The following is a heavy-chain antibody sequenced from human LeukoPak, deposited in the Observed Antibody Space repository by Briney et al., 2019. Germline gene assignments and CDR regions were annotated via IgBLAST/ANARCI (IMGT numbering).Heavy chain of an antibody. CDR1: GGSFSGYY. Sequence: SETLSLTCAVYGGSFSGYYWSWIRQPPGKGLEWIGEINHSGSTNYNPSLKSRATISVDTSKNQFSLKLSSVTAADTAVYYCARGYCSSTSCYYYYGMDVWGQGTTVTVSS. V-gene: IGHV4-34*01. CDR3: ARGYCSSTSCYYYYGMDV. CDR2: INHSGST. J-gene: IGHJ6*02. D-gene: IGHD2-2*01.